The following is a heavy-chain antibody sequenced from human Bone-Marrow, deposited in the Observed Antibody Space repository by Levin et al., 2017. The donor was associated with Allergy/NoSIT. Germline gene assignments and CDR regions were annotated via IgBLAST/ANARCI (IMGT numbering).Heavy chain of an antibody. V-gene: IGHV1-18*01. Sequence: ASVKVSCKASGYTFTSYGIIWVRQAPGQGLEWMGWISAYNGNTNYAQKLQGRVTMTTDTSTSTAYMELRSLRSDDTAVYYCARPYYYGSGRYPPLYWGQGTLVTVSS. CDR2: ISAYNGNT. CDR3: ARPYYYGSGRYPPLY. CDR1: GYTFTSYG. D-gene: IGHD3-10*01. J-gene: IGHJ4*02.